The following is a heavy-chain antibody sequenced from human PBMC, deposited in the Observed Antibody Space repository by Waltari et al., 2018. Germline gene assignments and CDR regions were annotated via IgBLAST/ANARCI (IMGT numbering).Heavy chain of an antibody. Sequence: QVQLVQSGAEVKKPGSSVKVSCKASGGTFSSYAISWVRQAPGQGLEWMGGIIPILGIANYAQKFQGRVTITADKSTSTAYMGLSSLRSEDTAVYYCARGGVVVVPAATYDMDVWGQGTTVTVSS. CDR3: ARGGVVVVPAATYDMDV. J-gene: IGHJ6*02. D-gene: IGHD2-2*01. CDR1: GGTFSSYA. V-gene: IGHV1-69*10. CDR2: IIPILGIA.